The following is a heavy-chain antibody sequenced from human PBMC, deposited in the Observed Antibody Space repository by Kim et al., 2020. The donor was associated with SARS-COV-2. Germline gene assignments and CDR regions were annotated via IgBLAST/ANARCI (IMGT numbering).Heavy chain of an antibody. V-gene: IGHV4-59*08. CDR1: GGSISSHY. J-gene: IGHJ4*02. Sequence: SETLSLTCTVSGGSISSHYWSWIRQPPGKGLEWIGYIYYSGTTNYDPSLKSRVTISVDTSRNQFSLNLSSVTAADTAVYYCARFRSTWYLDFWGQGTLVT. CDR2: IYYSGTT. D-gene: IGHD1-26*01. CDR3: ARFRSTWYLDF.